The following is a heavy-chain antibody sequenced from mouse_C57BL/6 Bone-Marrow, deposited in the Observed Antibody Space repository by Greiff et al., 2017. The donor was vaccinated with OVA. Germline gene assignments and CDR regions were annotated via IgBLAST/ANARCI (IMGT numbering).Heavy chain of an antibody. D-gene: IGHD2-3*01. CDR2: IWSGGST. CDR1: GFSLTSYG. Sequence: VQGVESGPGLVQPSQSLSLTCTVSGFSLTSYGVHWVRQSPGQGLEWLGVIWSGGSTAYNAAFISRLSISKENSKSQVFFKMNSLQADDTAIYYCAIYDGYSWFAYWGQGTLVTVSA. J-gene: IGHJ3*01. V-gene: IGHV2-2*01. CDR3: AIYDGYSWFAY.